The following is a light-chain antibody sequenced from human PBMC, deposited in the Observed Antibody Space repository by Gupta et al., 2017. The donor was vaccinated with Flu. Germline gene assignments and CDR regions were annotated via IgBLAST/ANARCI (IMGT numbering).Light chain of an antibody. CDR2: DAS. CDR1: QSVSSY. Sequence: ATLLLSTGERATHTCWASQSVSSYLAWYKQKPGQAPRLLIYDASNRDTGIPARFSGSGYGKDLTLTISSREQEDFAVYYCQQRSNWPMYTFGQGTKLEIK. V-gene: IGKV3-11*01. J-gene: IGKJ2*01. CDR3: QQRSNWPMYT.